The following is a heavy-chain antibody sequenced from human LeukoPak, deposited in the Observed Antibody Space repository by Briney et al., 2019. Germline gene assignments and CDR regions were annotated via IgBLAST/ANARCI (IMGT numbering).Heavy chain of an antibody. J-gene: IGHJ4*02. CDR2: IYTSGST. D-gene: IGHD3-9*01. CDR1: GGSISSGSYY. Sequence: SQTLSLTCTVSGGSISSGSYYWSWIRQPAGEGLEWIGRIYTSGSTNYNPSLKSRVTISVDTSKNQFSLKLSSVTAADTAVYYCARGYFDWLFYYWGQGTLVTVSS. V-gene: IGHV4-61*02. CDR3: ARGYFDWLFYY.